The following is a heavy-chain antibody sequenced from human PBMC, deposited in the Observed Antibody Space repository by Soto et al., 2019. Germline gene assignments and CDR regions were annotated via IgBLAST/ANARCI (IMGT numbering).Heavy chain of an antibody. J-gene: IGHJ6*02. CDR1: GGSISSGGYY. CDR3: ARDHWELPYYYGMDV. D-gene: IGHD1-26*01. V-gene: IGHV4-31*03. CDR2: IYYSGST. Sequence: QVQLQESGPGLVKPSQTLSLTCTVSGGSISSGGYYWSWIRQHPGQGLEWIGYIYYSGSTYYNPSLQSRVTISVDTSKNQFSLKLSSVTAADTAVYYCARDHWELPYYYGMDVWGQGTTVTVSS.